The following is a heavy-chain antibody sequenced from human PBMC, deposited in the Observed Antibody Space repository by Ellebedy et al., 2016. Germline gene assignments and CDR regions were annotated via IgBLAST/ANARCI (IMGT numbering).Heavy chain of an antibody. CDR3: ARSAVAGQALGPSNWFNP. V-gene: IGHV4-34*01. D-gene: IGHD6-19*01. CDR2: INHSGST. Sequence: GSLRLXXAAYGGSFSGYYWSWIRQPPGKGLEWIGEINHSGSTNYNPSLKSRVTISVDTSKNQFSLKLSSVTAADTAVYYCARSAVAGQALGPSNWFNPWGQGTLVTVSS. CDR1: GGSFSGYY. J-gene: IGHJ5*02.